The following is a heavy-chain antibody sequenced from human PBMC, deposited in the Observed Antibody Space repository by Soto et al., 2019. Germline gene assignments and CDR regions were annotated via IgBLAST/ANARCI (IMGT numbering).Heavy chain of an antibody. CDR2: ISSSSSTI. CDR3: ARVRDGYNEMTQIFDY. CDR1: GFTFSSYS. Sequence: PGGSLRLSCAASGFTFSSYSMNWVRQAPGKGLEWVSYISSSSSTIYYADSVKGRFTISRDNAKNSLYLRMNSLRDEDTAVYYCARVRDGYNEMTQIFDYWGQGTLVTVSS. J-gene: IGHJ4*02. V-gene: IGHV3-48*02. D-gene: IGHD5-12*01.